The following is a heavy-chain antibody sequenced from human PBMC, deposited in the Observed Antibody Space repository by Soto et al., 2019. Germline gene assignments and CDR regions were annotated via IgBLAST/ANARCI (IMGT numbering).Heavy chain of an antibody. CDR3: IRGSSGWNGIDY. Sequence: EVQLVESGGGLVQPGGSLRVSCTASGFTFSDHYIHWVRQGPGKGLMWVSRIDGDGRNRDYADSVKGRFTLSRDNAKNTVYLYMSSLRSDDTGVYYCIRGSSGWNGIDYWGQGALVTVSS. J-gene: IGHJ4*02. D-gene: IGHD6-19*01. CDR1: GFTFSDHY. CDR2: IDGDGRNR. V-gene: IGHV3-74*01.